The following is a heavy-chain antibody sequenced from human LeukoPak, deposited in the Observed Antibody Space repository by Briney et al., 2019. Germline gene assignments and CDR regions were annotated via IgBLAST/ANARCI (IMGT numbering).Heavy chain of an antibody. J-gene: IGHJ6*03. CDR3: ATHSSSLYYYYYMDV. V-gene: IGHV1-46*01. CDR2: INPSGGST. D-gene: IGHD6-13*01. Sequence: VASVKASCKASGGTFSSYAISWVRQAPGQGLEWMGIINPSGGSTSYAQKFQGRVTMTRDMSTSTVYMELSSLRSEDTAVYYCATHSSSLYYYYYMDVWGKGTTVTVSS. CDR1: GGTFSSYA.